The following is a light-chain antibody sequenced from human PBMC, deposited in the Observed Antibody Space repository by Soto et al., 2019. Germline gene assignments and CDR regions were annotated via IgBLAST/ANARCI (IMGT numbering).Light chain of an antibody. CDR2: DVS. V-gene: IGLV2-14*01. J-gene: IGLJ1*01. Sequence: QSALTQPASVSGSPGQSITISCTGTSSDVGGYNYVSWNQQHPGKAPKLMIYDVSNRPSVVSNRFSGSKSGNTASLTISGLQAEDEDDYYCSSYTSSIIGVFGTGTKLTVL. CDR1: SSDVGGYNY. CDR3: SSYTSSIIGV.